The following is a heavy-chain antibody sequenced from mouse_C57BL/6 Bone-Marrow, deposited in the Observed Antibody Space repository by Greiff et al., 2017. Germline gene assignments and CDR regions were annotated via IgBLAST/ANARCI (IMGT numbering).Heavy chain of an antibody. V-gene: IGHV1-63*01. CDR3: ARIGSYREHYAMDY. CDR2: IYPGGGYT. J-gene: IGHJ4*01. CDR1: GYTFTNYW. Sequence: QVQLQQSGAELVRPGTSVKMSCKASGYTFTNYWIGWAKQRPGHGLEWIGDIYPGGGYTNYNEKFKGKATLTADKSSSTAYMQFSSLTSEDSAIYYCARIGSYREHYAMDYWVQGTSVTVSS. D-gene: IGHD2-14*01.